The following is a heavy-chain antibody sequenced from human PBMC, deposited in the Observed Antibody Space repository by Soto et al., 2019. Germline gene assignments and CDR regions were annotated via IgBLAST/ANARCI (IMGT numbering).Heavy chain of an antibody. CDR1: GYSVSSSDYY. Sequence: PSETLSLTCSVSGYSVSSSDYYWAWIRQPPGKGLEWIGSMLYSGLTYYNPSLKSRVTLSVDTSKNQCSVRLNSVTASDTAVYYCAPLSVSLSGPYGIHVWGQGTTVTVS. CDR3: APLSVSLSGPYGIHV. CDR2: MLYSGLT. J-gene: IGHJ6*02. D-gene: IGHD2-15*01. V-gene: IGHV4-39*01.